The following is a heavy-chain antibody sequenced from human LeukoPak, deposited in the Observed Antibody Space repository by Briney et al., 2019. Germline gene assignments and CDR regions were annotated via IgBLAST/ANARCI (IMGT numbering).Heavy chain of an antibody. CDR3: AKLDSSGYYYFDY. CDR1: GFTFSSFA. J-gene: IGHJ4*02. Sequence: GGSLRLSCAASGFTFSSFAMSRVRQAPGKGLEWVSAISGSGGSTYYADSVKGRFTISRDNSKNTLYLQMNSLRAEDTAVYYCAKLDSSGYYYFDYWGQGTLVTVSS. V-gene: IGHV3-23*01. CDR2: ISGSGGST. D-gene: IGHD3-22*01.